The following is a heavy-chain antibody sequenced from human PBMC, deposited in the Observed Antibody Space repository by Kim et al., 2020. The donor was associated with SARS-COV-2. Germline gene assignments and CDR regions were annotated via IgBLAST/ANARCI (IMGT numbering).Heavy chain of an antibody. D-gene: IGHD5-12*01. CDR1: GGSLTGFY. CDR2: ITHSGTS. J-gene: IGHJ4*02. CDR3: ARGRSPTFSGARFLY. Sequence: SETLSLTCVVSGGSLTGFYWTWIRQPPGKGLQWIGEITHSGTSNYNPSLGSRVTMSLDTSKNLFSLKLPSLSAADTGVSYCARGRSPTFSGARFLYWGQG. V-gene: IGHV4-34*01.